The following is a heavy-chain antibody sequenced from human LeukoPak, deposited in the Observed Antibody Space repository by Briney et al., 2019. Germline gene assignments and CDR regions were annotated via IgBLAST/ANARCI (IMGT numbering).Heavy chain of an antibody. V-gene: IGHV1-2*02. CDR1: GYTFTGYY. D-gene: IGHD2-2*01. CDR2: INPNSGGT. CDR3: LFLGYCSSTSCSR. J-gene: IGHJ4*02. Sequence: ASVTVSCKASGYTFTGYYMHWVRQAPGQGLEWMGWINPNSGGTNYAQKFQGRVTMTRDTSISTAYMELSRLRSDDTAVYYCLFLGYCSSTSCSRWGQGTLVTVSS.